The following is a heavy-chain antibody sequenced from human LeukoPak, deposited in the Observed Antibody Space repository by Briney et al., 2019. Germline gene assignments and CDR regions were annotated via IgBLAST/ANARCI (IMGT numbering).Heavy chain of an antibody. Sequence: SETLSLTCTVSGGSISSGSYYWSWIRQPPGKGLEWIGYIYYSGSTNYNPSLKSRVTISVDTSKNQFSLKLSSVTAADTAVYYCARDRNLFDSSGWYIWYFDLWGRGTLVTVSS. D-gene: IGHD6-19*01. CDR1: GGSISSGSYY. J-gene: IGHJ2*01. CDR3: ARDRNLFDSSGWYIWYFDL. V-gene: IGHV4-61*01. CDR2: IYYSGST.